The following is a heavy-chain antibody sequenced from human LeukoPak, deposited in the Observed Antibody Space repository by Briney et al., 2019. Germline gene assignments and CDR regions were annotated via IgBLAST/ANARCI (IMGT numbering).Heavy chain of an antibody. V-gene: IGHV3-23*01. CDR3: AKASIYYYMDV. J-gene: IGHJ6*03. D-gene: IGHD2/OR15-2a*01. CDR1: GFMFSSYV. CDR2: IVGSGSST. Sequence: GGSQRLSCTASGFMFSSYVMTWVRQAPGKGLEWVSGIVGSGSSTYYADPVKGRFTISRDNSKNTLYLQMNNVRAEDTAVYYCAKASIYYYMDVWGRGTTVTVS.